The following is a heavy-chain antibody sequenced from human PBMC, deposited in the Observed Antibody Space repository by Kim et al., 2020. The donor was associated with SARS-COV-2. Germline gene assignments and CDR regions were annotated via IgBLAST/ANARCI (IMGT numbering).Heavy chain of an antibody. CDR2: INHSGST. CDR3: ARTARAWSTHSYGYIWGYFDY. J-gene: IGHJ4*02. V-gene: IGHV4-34*01. CDR1: GGSFSGYY. Sequence: SETLSLTCAVYGGSFSGYYWSWIRQPPGKGLEWIGEINHSGSTNYNPSLKSRVTISVDTSKNQFSLKLSSVTAADTAVYYCARTARAWSTHSYGYIWGYFDYWGQGTLVTVSS. D-gene: IGHD5-18*01.